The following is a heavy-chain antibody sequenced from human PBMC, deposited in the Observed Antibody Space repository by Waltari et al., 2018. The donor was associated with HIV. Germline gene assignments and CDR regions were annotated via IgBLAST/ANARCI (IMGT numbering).Heavy chain of an antibody. J-gene: IGHJ4*02. Sequence: QVPLVASGGGVVQPGRSVGLSVAASGLTFRRHGRHWCRQAPGKGLEWVAVIWYDGSNKYYADSVKGRFTISRDNSKNTLYLQMNSLRAEDTAVYYCAREDLLYCGGDCYPGDYWGQGTLVTVSS. V-gene: IGHV3-33*01. D-gene: IGHD2-21*02. CDR2: IWYDGSNK. CDR1: GLTFRRHG. CDR3: AREDLLYCGGDCYPGDY.